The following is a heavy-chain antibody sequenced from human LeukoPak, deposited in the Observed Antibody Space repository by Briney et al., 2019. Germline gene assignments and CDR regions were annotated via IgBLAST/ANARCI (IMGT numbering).Heavy chain of an antibody. V-gene: IGHV4-30-4*01. CDR1: GGSISSGDYY. Sequence: PSQTLSLTCTVSGGSISSGDYYWSWIRQPPGKGLEWIGYIYYSGSTYYNPSLKSRVTISVDTSKNQFSLKLSSVTAADTAVYYCARGELTYRARPDYWGQGTLVTVSS. J-gene: IGHJ4*02. CDR2: IYYSGST. CDR3: ARGELTYRARPDY. D-gene: IGHD1-26*01.